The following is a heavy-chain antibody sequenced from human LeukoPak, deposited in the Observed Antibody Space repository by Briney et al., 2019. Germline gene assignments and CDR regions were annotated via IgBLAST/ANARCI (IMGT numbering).Heavy chain of an antibody. V-gene: IGHV1-18*01. Sequence: APDKCSCKASGYTFTSLCISWVRQAPGQGLEWRGWISAYNGNTNYAQKLQGRVTMTTDTPTSTAYMELRSLRSDDTAVYYCAREEGYGSGSYHRGWDYWGQGTLVTVSS. CDR3: AREEGYGSGSYHRGWDY. D-gene: IGHD3-10*01. CDR1: GYTFTSLC. CDR2: ISAYNGNT. J-gene: IGHJ4*02.